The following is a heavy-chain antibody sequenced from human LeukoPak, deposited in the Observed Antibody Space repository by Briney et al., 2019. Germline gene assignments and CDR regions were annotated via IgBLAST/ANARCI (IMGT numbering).Heavy chain of an antibody. V-gene: IGHV2-70*11. Sequence: SGPALVKPTQTLTLTCTFSGFSLSTSGMCVSWIRQPPGKALEWLARIDWDDDKYYSTSLKTRLTISKDTSKNQVVLTMTNMDPVDTATYYCARYSGSYYYFDYWGQGTLVTVFS. J-gene: IGHJ4*02. D-gene: IGHD1-26*01. CDR2: IDWDDDK. CDR3: ARYSGSYYYFDY. CDR1: GFSLSTSGMC.